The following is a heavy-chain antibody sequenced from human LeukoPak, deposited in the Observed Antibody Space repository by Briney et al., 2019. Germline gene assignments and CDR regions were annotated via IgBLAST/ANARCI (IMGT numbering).Heavy chain of an antibody. CDR2: INHSGST. CDR3: ATTSIAAAPPLYYYYYGMDV. V-gene: IGHV4-34*01. Sequence: SETLSLTCAVYGGSFSGYYWSWIRQPPGKGLEWIGEINHSGSTNYNPSLKIRVTISVDTSKNQFSLKLSSVTAADTAVYYCATTSIAAAPPLYYYYYGMDVWGQGTTVTVSS. D-gene: IGHD6-13*01. CDR1: GGSFSGYY. J-gene: IGHJ6*02.